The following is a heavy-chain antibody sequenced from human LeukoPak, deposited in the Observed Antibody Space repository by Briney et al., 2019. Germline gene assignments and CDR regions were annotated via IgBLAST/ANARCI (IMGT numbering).Heavy chain of an antibody. D-gene: IGHD2-2*01. V-gene: IGHV4-39*07. Sequence: SETLSLTCTVSGGSISSSSYYWGWIRQPPGKGLEWIGSIYYSGSTYYNPSLKSRVTISVDTSKNQFSLKLSSVTAADTAVYYCARVLDQLLFDYWGQGTLVTVSS. CDR1: GGSISSSSYY. CDR3: ARVLDQLLFDY. CDR2: IYYSGST. J-gene: IGHJ4*02.